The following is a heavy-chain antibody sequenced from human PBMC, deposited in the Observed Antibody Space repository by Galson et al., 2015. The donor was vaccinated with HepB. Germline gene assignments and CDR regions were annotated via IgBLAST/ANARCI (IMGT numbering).Heavy chain of an antibody. CDR1: GFTFSSYA. J-gene: IGHJ3*02. Sequence: LRLSCAASGFTFSSYAMHWVRQAPGKGLEWVAVISYDGSNKYYADSVKGRFTISRDNSKNTLYLQMNSLRAEDTAVYYCARGVDAFDIWGQGTMVTVSS. CDR2: ISYDGSNK. CDR3: ARGVDAFDI. V-gene: IGHV3-30*04.